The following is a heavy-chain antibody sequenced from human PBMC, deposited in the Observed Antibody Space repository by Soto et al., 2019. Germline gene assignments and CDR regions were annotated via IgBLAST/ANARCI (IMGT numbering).Heavy chain of an antibody. CDR2: TSDDESRR. J-gene: IGHJ4*02. V-gene: IGHV3-30*04. Sequence: QVHLVESGGGVVQPGRSLRLSCAASGFTFSNYAMHWVRQAPGKGLEWMAMTSDDESRRYYADSVRGRFTISRDNSKNTLYLEMNSLRDEDTAQFYCARGSGSGSFLIDYWGQGVLVTVSS. CDR3: ARGSGSGSFLIDY. D-gene: IGHD3-10*01. CDR1: GFTFSNYA.